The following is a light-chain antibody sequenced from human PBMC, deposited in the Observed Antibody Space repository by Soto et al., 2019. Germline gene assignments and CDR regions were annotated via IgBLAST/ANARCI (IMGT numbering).Light chain of an antibody. CDR1: QSVSSF. Sequence: EIVLTQSPATVSMSPGEEATLSCRASQSVSSFLVWYQQRPGQAPRLLIYDASNRATGIPARCSGSGSGTDFSLTISSLEPEDFAIYYCQQRYNWPPTFGQGTRV. CDR2: DAS. V-gene: IGKV3-11*01. J-gene: IGKJ1*01. CDR3: QQRYNWPPT.